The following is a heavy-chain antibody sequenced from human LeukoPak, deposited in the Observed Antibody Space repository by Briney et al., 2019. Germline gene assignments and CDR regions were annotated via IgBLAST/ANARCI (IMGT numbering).Heavy chain of an antibody. CDR3: ARVRRSIAAAGHWFDP. CDR1: GGSISSGGYY. V-gene: IGHV4-31*03. CDR2: IYYSGST. J-gene: IGHJ5*02. Sequence: PSETLSLTCTVSGGSISSGGYYWSWIRQHLGKGLEWIGYIYYSGSTYYNPSLKSRVTISVDTSKNQFSLKLSSVTAADTAVYYCARVRRSIAAAGHWFDPWGQGTLVTVSS. D-gene: IGHD6-13*01.